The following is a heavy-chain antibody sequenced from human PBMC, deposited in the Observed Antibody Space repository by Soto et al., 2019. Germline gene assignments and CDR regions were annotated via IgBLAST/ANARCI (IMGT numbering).Heavy chain of an antibody. J-gene: IGHJ4*02. Sequence: SETLSLTCTVSGGSISSYYWSWIRQPPGKGLEWIAYIYYSGTTNYNPSLKSRVTISVDTSKKEFSLKLNSVTAADTAVYYCAGGYDSSGTFDSWGQGTLVTVSS. CDR1: GGSISSYY. CDR2: IYYSGTT. D-gene: IGHD3-22*01. V-gene: IGHV4-59*01. CDR3: AGGYDSSGTFDS.